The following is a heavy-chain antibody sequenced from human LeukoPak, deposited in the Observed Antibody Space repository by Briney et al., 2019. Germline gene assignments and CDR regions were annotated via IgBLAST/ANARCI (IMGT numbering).Heavy chain of an antibody. CDR2: IYDSGST. D-gene: IGHD2-2*01. J-gene: IGHJ6*02. Sequence: SETLSLTCTVSGGSIRSSYYYWGWIRQPPGKGLEWIGSIYDSGSTYYNPSLKSRVTISVDTSKNQFSLKLNSVTAADTAVYYCARACYGLSYYYYYGMDVWGQGTTVTVSS. V-gene: IGHV4-39*01. CDR3: ARACYGLSYYYYYGMDV. CDR1: GGSIRSSYYY.